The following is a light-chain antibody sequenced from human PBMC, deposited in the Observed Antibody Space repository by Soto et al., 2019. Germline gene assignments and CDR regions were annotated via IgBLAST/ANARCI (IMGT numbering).Light chain of an antibody. V-gene: IGKV3-20*01. Sequence: IVLTQSPGILSLSPGERATLSCRASQTVISNYLAWYLQKPGQAPRLLIYGASTRATGISDRFSGSGSGTVFTLTITRLEPEDFAMYYCQHYGSSPRTFGQGTKLEIK. CDR2: GAS. CDR3: QHYGSSPRT. CDR1: QTVISNY. J-gene: IGKJ2*01.